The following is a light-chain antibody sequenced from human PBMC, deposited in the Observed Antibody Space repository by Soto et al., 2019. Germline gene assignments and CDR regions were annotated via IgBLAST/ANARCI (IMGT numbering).Light chain of an antibody. Sequence: SALTQPPSASGSPGQSVTISCTGTSSDIGGYNYVSWYQQHPGKAPKLMIYEVSKRPSGVPDRFSGSKSGNTASLNVSGLQAEVEAADYTSSYARSNTYVFGTSTKVTGL. CDR1: SSDIGGYNY. CDR2: EVS. V-gene: IGLV2-8*01. J-gene: IGLJ1*01. CDR3: SSYARSNTYV.